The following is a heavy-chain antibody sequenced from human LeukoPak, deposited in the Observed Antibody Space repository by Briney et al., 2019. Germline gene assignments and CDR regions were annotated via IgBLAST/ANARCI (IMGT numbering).Heavy chain of an antibody. D-gene: IGHD2-2*01. CDR3: AKSTPIVVVPAYYYGMDV. Sequence: GESLSLSCPASGFTLSSNAMSWVRHAPGKGLEWVGAIISSGGSRYYADSVKGRFTISRDNSKKTLYMQMNSLRAEDTAVYYCAKSTPIVVVPAYYYGMDVWGQGTTVTVSS. J-gene: IGHJ6*02. V-gene: IGHV3-23*01. CDR1: GFTLSSNA. CDR2: IISSGGSR.